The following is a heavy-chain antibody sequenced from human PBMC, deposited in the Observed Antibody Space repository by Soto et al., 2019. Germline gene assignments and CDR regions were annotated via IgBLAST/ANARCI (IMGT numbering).Heavy chain of an antibody. V-gene: IGHV2-5*01. CDR3: VTSPDSSPSDY. J-gene: IGHJ4*02. Sequence: QITLKESGPTLVKPTQTLTLTCSFSGFSLSTYGMGVGWIRQPPGKALEWLALIYWNDDKRYSPSLNSRLTIAKDTSKNLVVLTMTNVDPVDAATYYWVTSPDSSPSDYWGQGTLVTVSS. CDR2: IYWNDDK. CDR1: GFSLSTYGMG. D-gene: IGHD5-18*01.